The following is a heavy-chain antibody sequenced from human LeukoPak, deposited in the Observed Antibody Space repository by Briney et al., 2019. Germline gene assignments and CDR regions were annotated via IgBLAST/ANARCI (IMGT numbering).Heavy chain of an antibody. Sequence: SATLSLTCIVFGGSISISGYYGSWIRQQPGEGLEWIGCIFYSGSTYYNPSLKSRVTISVDTSKNQYSLKLSSATAADTAVYYCARDLRSSSSSGINYYGMDVWGQGTTVTVSS. D-gene: IGHD6-6*01. CDR2: IFYSGST. CDR1: GGSISISGYY. CDR3: ARDLRSSSSSGINYYGMDV. J-gene: IGHJ6*02. V-gene: IGHV4-31*03.